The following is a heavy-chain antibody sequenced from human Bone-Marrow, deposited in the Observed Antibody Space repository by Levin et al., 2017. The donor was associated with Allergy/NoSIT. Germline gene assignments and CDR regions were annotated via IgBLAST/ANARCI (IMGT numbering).Heavy chain of an antibody. Sequence: NASETLSLTCTVSSVSIRNYYYNWIRQAPGKGLEWIGYISHSGRTDYNPSLQSRLTISLDTSKSQFSLKLTSVSAADTAIYYCATYEFDGANSATFDSWGQGTLVTVSS. J-gene: IGHJ4*02. V-gene: IGHV4-59*01. CDR3: ATYEFDGANSATFDS. CDR2: ISHSGRT. D-gene: IGHD5-24*01. CDR1: SVSIRNYY.